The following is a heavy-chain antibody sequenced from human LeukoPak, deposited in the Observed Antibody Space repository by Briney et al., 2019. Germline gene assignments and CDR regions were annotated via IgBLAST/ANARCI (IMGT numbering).Heavy chain of an antibody. CDR3: ARDVKTTTGASDI. J-gene: IGHJ3*02. CDR1: GFTFSDYY. V-gene: IGHV3-11*06. Sequence: GGSLRLSCAASGFTFSDYYMSWVRQAPGKGLEWVSFISETGSYTNYADSVKGQFTISRDNAKNSLYLQMHSLRAEDTAVYYCARDVKTTTGASDIWGQGTMVSVSS. D-gene: IGHD1-26*01. CDR2: ISETGSYT.